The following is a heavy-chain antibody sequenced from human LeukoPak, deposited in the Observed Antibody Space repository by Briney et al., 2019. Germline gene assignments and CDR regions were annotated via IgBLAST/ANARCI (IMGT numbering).Heavy chain of an antibody. D-gene: IGHD6-25*01. J-gene: IGHJ4*02. CDR3: AREVHSGYYFDY. Sequence: SQTLSLTCAISGDSVSSNSAAWSWIRQSPSRGLEWLGRAYYMSKWFNNYAVSMKSRITINPDTSNNQFSLHLNSVTPEDTAVYYCAREVHSGYYFDYWGQRTLVTVSS. CDR2: AYYMSKWFN. CDR1: GDSVSSNSAA. V-gene: IGHV6-1*01.